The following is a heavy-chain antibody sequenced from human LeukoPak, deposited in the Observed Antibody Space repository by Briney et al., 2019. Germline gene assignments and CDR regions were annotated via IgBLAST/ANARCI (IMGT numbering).Heavy chain of an antibody. CDR1: GYTFTSYG. J-gene: IGHJ3*02. CDR2: ISAYNGNT. Sequence: GASVKVSCKASGYTFTSYGISWVRQAPGQGLEWMGWISAYNGNTNYAQKLQGRVTMTTDTSTSTAYMELRSLRSDDTAVYYCASCSPRRCRNDAFDIWGQGTMVTVSS. CDR3: ASCSPRRCRNDAFDI. D-gene: IGHD1-14*01. V-gene: IGHV1-18*01.